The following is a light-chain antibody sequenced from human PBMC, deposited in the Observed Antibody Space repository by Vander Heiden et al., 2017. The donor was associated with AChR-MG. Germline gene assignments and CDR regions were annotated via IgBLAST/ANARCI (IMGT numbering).Light chain of an antibody. CDR2: RDT. V-gene: IGLV1-40*01. Sequence: QSVLTQPPSVSGAPGPRVTMSCTGSSSNIGAGSSVHWYRHLPGTPPQVVIFRDTNRPSGVPDRFSASKSDTSASLAITGLQAEDEADYYCQSYDTSLSVWLFGGGTKLT. CDR1: SSNIGAGSS. CDR3: QSYDTSLSVWL. J-gene: IGLJ3*02.